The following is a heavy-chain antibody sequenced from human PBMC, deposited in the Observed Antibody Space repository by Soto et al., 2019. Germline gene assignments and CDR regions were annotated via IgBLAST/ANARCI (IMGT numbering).Heavy chain of an antibody. Sequence: ASVKVSCKTSGYIFSDYGINWVRQAPGQSLEWMGWISGYSGNANLAQKFQGRVTMTTDKYTRTAYMELRRLRTDDTAVYYCAKRTSGTTWGESDYWGQGTLVTVSS. CDR3: AKRTSGTTWGESDY. CDR1: GYIFSDYG. D-gene: IGHD4-17*01. CDR2: ISGYSGNA. J-gene: IGHJ4*02. V-gene: IGHV1-18*04.